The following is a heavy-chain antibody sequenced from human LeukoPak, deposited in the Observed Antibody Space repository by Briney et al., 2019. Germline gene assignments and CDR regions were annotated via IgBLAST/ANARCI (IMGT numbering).Heavy chain of an antibody. V-gene: IGHV3-48*01. Sequence: GGSLRLSCAASGFTFSSYSMNWVRQAPGKGLEWVSYISSSSSTIYYADSVKGRFTISRDNAKNSLYLQMNSLRAEDTAVYYCARDPYITSYDLPENWFDPWGQGTLVTVSS. CDR1: GFTFSSYS. CDR2: ISSSSSTI. J-gene: IGHJ5*02. D-gene: IGHD1-14*01. CDR3: ARDPYITSYDLPENWFDP.